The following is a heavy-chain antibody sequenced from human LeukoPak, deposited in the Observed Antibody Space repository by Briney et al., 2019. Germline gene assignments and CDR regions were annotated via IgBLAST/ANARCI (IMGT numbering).Heavy chain of an antibody. CDR1: GFTFNNYA. J-gene: IGHJ4*02. D-gene: IGHD4-23*01. CDR3: ARRAGGYSHPYDY. Sequence: PGGSLRLSCAASGFTFNNYAMSWVRQAPGKGLEWVSAISGSGGSTYYADSVKGRFTISRDNSKNTLYLQMNSLRAEDTAVYYCARRAGGYSHPYDYWGQGTLVTVSS. CDR2: ISGSGGST. V-gene: IGHV3-23*01.